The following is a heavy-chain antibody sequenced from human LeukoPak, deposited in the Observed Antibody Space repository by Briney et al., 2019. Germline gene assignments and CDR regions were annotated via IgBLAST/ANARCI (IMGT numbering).Heavy chain of an antibody. J-gene: IGHJ4*02. CDR2: IYPGDSDT. CDR3: ARLGWGSGYYYVTLIDY. V-gene: IGHV5-51*01. D-gene: IGHD3-22*01. Sequence: GESLKISCKGSGYSFTSYWIGWVCQMPGKGLEWMGIIYPGDSDTRYSPSFQGQVTISADKSISTAYLQWSSLKASDTAMYYCARLGWGSGYYYVTLIDYWGQGTLVTVSS. CDR1: GYSFTSYW.